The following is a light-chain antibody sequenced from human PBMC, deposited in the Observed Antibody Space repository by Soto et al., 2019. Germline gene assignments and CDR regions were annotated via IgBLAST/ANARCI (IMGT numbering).Light chain of an antibody. J-gene: IGKJ1*01. CDR2: GVS. V-gene: IGKV3-20*01. CDR1: QSVSSSY. CDR3: QQYDTSPWT. Sequence: EIVLTQSPGTLSLSPGERATLSCRASQSVSSSYLVWYQQKPGQAPRLLIYGVSSRATGIPDRFSGSGSGADFTLTISRLEPEDFAVYSCQQYDTSPWTFGQGTKVDIK.